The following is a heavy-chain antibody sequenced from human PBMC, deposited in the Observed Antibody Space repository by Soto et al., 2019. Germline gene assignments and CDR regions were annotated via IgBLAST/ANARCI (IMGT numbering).Heavy chain of an antibody. J-gene: IGHJ4*02. CDR3: ARGRYYYGSGSYCDY. CDR2: INHSGST. V-gene: IGHV4-34*01. D-gene: IGHD3-10*01. Sequence: SETLSLTCAVYGGSFSGYYWSWIRQPPGKGLEWIGEINHSGSTNYNPSLKSRVTISVDTSKNQFSLKLSSVTAADTAVYYCARGRYYYGSGSYCDYWGQGTLV. CDR1: GGSFSGYY.